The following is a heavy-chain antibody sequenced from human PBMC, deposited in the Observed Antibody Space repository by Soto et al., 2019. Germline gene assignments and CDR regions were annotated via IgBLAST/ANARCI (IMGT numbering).Heavy chain of an antibody. D-gene: IGHD2-15*01. J-gene: IGHJ6*02. CDR2: ITHSGST. Sequence: SETLSLTCAVYNGSFSGYYWTWARQSPERGLEWIGEITHSGSTNYSPSLRSRVTISVDTSKNHLFLNLRSVTAADSGIYFFARVSCSGISCYLTTRYNYYVLDIWGQGTTVTVSS. CDR3: ARVSCSGISCYLTTRYNYYVLDI. CDR1: NGSFSGYY. V-gene: IGHV4-34*01.